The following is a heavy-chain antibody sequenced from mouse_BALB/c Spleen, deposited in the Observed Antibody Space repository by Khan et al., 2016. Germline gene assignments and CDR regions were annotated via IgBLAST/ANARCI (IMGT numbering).Heavy chain of an antibody. J-gene: IGHJ2*01. CDR3: SAIYYGNYIYFDY. D-gene: IGHD2-1*01. V-gene: IGHV14-4*02. CDR1: AFNIKDYY. CDR2: IDPESGVT. Sequence: VQLQQPGAELVRSGASVKLSCTASAFNIKDYYIHWGIQRFEQGLVWMGWIDPESGVTEYGPQFQGRATGTAATSPNTAYLQLNSLKSEASAVYYCSAIYYGNYIYFDYWCHGTTLTVSS.